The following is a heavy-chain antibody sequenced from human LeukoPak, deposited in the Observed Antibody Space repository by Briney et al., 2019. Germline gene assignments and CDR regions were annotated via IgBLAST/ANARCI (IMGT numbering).Heavy chain of an antibody. CDR2: IYHSGST. CDR3: ARNYDIWGGFDP. Sequence: SETLSLTCAVSGYSISSGYYWGWIRQPPGKGLEWIGSIYHSGSTYYNPSLKSRVTISADTSKNQFSLKLSSVTAADTAVYYCARNYDIWGGFDPWGQGTLVTVSS. CDR1: GYSISSGYY. D-gene: IGHD3-9*01. V-gene: IGHV4-38-2*01. J-gene: IGHJ5*02.